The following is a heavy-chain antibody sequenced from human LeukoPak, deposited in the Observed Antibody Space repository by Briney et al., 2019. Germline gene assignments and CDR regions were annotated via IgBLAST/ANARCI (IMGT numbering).Heavy chain of an antibody. J-gene: IGHJ6*02. D-gene: IGHD6-6*01. CDR2: ISVYNGNT. V-gene: IGHV1-18*01. CDR3: ARVFVDYYGMDV. CDR1: GYTFTSYD. Sequence: ASVKVSCKASGYTFTSYDINWVRQAPGQGLEWMGWISVYNGNTNYAQKLQGRVTMTTDTSTSTAYMELRSLRSDDTAVYYCARVFVDYYGMDVWGQGTTVTVSS.